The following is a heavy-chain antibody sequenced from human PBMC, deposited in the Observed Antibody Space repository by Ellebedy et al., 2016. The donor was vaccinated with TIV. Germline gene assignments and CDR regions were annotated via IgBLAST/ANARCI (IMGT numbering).Heavy chain of an antibody. V-gene: IGHV1-46*04. CDR2: VNPSGGST. J-gene: IGHJ4*02. Sequence: AASVKVSRKASGYTFTRYYMHWVRQAPGQGLEWMGIVNPSGGSTSYAQKLQGRVTMTRYTSTSTVYMELSSLRSEDTAVYYCARDGLEDFWSGYTDYWGQGTLVTVSS. D-gene: IGHD3-3*01. CDR1: GYTFTRYY. CDR3: ARDGLEDFWSGYTDY.